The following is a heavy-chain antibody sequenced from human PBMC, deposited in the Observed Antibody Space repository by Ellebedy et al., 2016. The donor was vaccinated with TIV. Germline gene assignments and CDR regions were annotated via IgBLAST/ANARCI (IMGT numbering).Heavy chain of an antibody. CDR1: GFTFSSYW. CDR3: ARNRAPDDI. D-gene: IGHD1-14*01. CDR2: IKQDGSEK. Sequence: GESLKISCVVSGFTFSSYWMSWVRQAPGKGLEWVANIKQDGSEKYYVDSVKGRFTISRDNAKNSLYLQMNSLRAEDTAVYYCARNRAPDDIWGQGTMVTVSS. V-gene: IGHV3-7*01. J-gene: IGHJ3*02.